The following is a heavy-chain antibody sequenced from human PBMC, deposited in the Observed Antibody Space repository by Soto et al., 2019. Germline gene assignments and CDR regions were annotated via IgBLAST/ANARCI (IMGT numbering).Heavy chain of an antibody. CDR2: ISGRGYNT. Sequence: EVQLLESGGDLVQPGGSLRLSCAASGLTFSSYAMSWVRQAPGKGLEWVSGISGRGYNTYYADSVKGRFTISRDNSKDTLYLQMNSLKVEDTAVYYCANSDYRIGWFQIPPFYWGQGTLVTVAS. D-gene: IGHD6-19*01. CDR3: ANSDYRIGWFQIPPFY. J-gene: IGHJ4*02. V-gene: IGHV3-23*01. CDR1: GLTFSSYA.